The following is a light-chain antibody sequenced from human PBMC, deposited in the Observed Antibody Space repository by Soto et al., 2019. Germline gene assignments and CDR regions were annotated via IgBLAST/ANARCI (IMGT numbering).Light chain of an antibody. CDR1: QSIGTY. J-gene: IGKJ3*01. V-gene: IGKV1-39*01. CDR3: QQRYTTPLFA. Sequence: DIQMTQSPSSLAASVGDRVTITCRASQSIGTYLYWYQRKPGKAPILLIYAASTLQRGVPSSFSGSGSGTEFTPTISSLQPEHSATYFYQQRYTTPLFAFGPGTKVYI. CDR2: AAS.